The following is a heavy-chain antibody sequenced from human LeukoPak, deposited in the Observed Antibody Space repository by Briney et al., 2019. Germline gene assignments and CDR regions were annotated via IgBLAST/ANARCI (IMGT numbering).Heavy chain of an antibody. J-gene: IGHJ3*02. V-gene: IGHV4-59*12. CDR2: IYYSGST. CDR3: ARDVVVVAANDAFDI. CDR1: GGSISSYY. D-gene: IGHD2-15*01. Sequence: SETLSLTCTVSGGSISSYYWSWIRQPPGKGLEWIGYIYYSGSTNYNPSLKSRVTISVDTSKNQFSLKLSSVTAADTAVYYCARDVVVVAANDAFDIWGQGTMVTVSS.